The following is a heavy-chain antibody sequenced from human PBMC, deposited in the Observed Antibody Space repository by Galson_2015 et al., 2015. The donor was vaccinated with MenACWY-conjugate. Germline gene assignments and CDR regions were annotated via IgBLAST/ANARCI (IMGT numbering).Heavy chain of an antibody. J-gene: IGHJ6*02. D-gene: IGHD1-26*01. V-gene: IGHV5-51*01. CDR1: GYSWSTYW. Sequence: QSGAEVKKPGEFLTISCTGTGYSWSTYWIGWGRRMPGKGLEWMGLINPGDSNTRYSPSCQGQFPISADKSISTAYLQWSSLTASDTAMYYCARHPPGGRGMDVWGQLTTFTVSS. CDR2: INPGDSNT. CDR3: ARHPPGGRGMDV.